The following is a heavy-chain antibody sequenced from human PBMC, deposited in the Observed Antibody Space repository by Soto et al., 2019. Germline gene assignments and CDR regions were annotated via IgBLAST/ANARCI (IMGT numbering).Heavy chain of an antibody. V-gene: IGHV3-30*18. CDR3: AKVNGLWFGASYSDY. D-gene: IGHD3-10*01. J-gene: IGHJ4*02. Sequence: PGGSLRLSCAASGFTFSSYGMHWVRQAPGKGLEWVAVISYDGSNKYYADSVKGRFTISRDNSKNTLYLQMNSLRAEDTAVYYCAKVNGLWFGASYSDYWGQGTPVTVSS. CDR1: GFTFSSYG. CDR2: ISYDGSNK.